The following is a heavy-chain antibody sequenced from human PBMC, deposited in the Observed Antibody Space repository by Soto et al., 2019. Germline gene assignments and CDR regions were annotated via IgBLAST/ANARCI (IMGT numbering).Heavy chain of an antibody. CDR2: VYYSGAT. CDR1: GDSISSSTYY. CDR3: ARLPSGSFSTRLTFDF. Sequence: QLQLQESGPGLVKPSETLSLNCTVSGDSISSSTYYWGWIRQSPGKRLEWIGSVYYSGATYYNPSLKSRVTTFMDTSKNQFSLKLSSVTAADTAVYYCARLPSGSFSTRLTFDFWGQGTLVTVSS. J-gene: IGHJ4*02. D-gene: IGHD3-10*01. V-gene: IGHV4-39*01.